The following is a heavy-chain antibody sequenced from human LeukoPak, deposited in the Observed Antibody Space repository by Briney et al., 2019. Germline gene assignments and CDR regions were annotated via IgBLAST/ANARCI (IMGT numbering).Heavy chain of an antibody. V-gene: IGHV3-30*02. CDR2: IRYDGSNK. Sequence: GGSLRLSCAASGFTFSSYGMHWIRQAPGKGLEWVAFIRYDGSNKYYADSVKARFTISRDNSKNTLYLQMNSLGAEDTAVYYCVVPSGSYSGDAFDIWGQGTMVTVSS. CDR1: GFTFSSYG. CDR3: VVPSGSYSGDAFDI. D-gene: IGHD1-26*01. J-gene: IGHJ3*02.